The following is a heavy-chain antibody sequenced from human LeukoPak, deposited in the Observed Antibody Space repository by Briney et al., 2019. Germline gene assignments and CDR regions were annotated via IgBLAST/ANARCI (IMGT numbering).Heavy chain of an antibody. V-gene: IGHV3-33*01. D-gene: IGHD6-6*01. J-gene: IGHJ4*02. CDR1: GFTFSSYG. Sequence: PGGSLRLSCAASGFTFSSYGMHWVRQAPGKGLEWVAVIWYDGSNKYYADSVKGRFTISRGNSKNTLYLQMNSLRAEDTAVYYCARELSIAARLFDYWGQGTLVTVSS. CDR2: IWYDGSNK. CDR3: ARELSIAARLFDY.